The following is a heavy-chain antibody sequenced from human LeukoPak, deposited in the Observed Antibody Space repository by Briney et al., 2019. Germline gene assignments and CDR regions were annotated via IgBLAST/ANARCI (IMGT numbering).Heavy chain of an antibody. CDR1: GFRFSSQE. V-gene: IGHV3-48*03. J-gene: IGHJ4*02. Sequence: GGSLRLSCAASGFRFSSQEMAWVRQAPGKGLEWVSYMSKDGRTIYYADSVKGRFTISRDNTRNSLFLQLNSLRADDTGFYYCARGSYNGFDLYFDSWGQGTLVTISS. CDR2: MSKDGRTI. CDR3: ARGSYNGFDLYFDS. D-gene: IGHD5-12*01.